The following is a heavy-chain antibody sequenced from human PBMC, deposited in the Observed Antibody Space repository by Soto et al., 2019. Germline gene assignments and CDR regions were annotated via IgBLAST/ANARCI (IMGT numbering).Heavy chain of an antibody. J-gene: IGHJ6*02. Sequence: EVQLVESGGALVQPGGSLRLSCAGSGFTVSSDYLTWVRQAPGKGLEWVSVIYSGDGTDYADSVKGRFTMSRDNSKNTLYLQMNSLRVEDTAVYYCARATTTSRGMDVWGQGTTVTVSS. CDR1: GFTVSSDY. CDR2: IYSGDGT. V-gene: IGHV3-66*01. D-gene: IGHD4-17*01. CDR3: ARATTTSRGMDV.